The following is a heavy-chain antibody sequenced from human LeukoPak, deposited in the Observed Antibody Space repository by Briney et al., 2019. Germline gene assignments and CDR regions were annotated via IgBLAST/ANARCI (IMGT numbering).Heavy chain of an antibody. V-gene: IGHV3-23*01. CDR1: GFTFSSS. J-gene: IGHJ4*02. CDR3: AKGSGWYV. Sequence: GGSLRLSCAASGFTFSSSMSWVRQAPGKGLEWVSVISGSGGSTDYADSVKGRFTISRDNSKNTLYLQMNSLRAEDTAVYYCAKGSGWYVWGQGTLVTVSS. D-gene: IGHD6-19*01. CDR2: ISGSGGST.